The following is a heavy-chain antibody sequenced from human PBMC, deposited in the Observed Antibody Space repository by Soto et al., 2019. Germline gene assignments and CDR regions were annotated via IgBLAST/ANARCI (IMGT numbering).Heavy chain of an antibody. Sequence: GGSLRLSCAASGFTFSSYAMSWVRQAPGKGLEWVSAISGSGGSTYYADSVNGRFTISRDNSKNTLYLQMNSLRAEDTAVYYCAKDALSLFWSGNDAFDIWGQGTMVTVSS. V-gene: IGHV3-23*01. CDR3: AKDALSLFWSGNDAFDI. J-gene: IGHJ3*02. CDR2: ISGSGGST. D-gene: IGHD3-3*01. CDR1: GFTFSSYA.